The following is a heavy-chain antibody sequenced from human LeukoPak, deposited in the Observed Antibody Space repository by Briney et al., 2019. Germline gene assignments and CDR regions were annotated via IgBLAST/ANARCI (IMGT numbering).Heavy chain of an antibody. D-gene: IGHD5-12*01. CDR3: ARDLVAGDAFDI. J-gene: IGHJ3*02. Sequence: SETLSLTCTVSGGSISSGDYYWSWLRQPPGKGREWIGYIYYSGSTYYNPSLKSRVSISVDTSKNQSSLKLSSVTAADTAVYYCARDLVAGDAFDIWGQGTMVTVSS. CDR1: GGSISSGDYY. CDR2: IYYSGST. V-gene: IGHV4-30-4*08.